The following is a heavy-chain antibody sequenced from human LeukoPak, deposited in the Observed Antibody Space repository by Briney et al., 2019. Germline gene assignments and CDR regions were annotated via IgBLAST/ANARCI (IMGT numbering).Heavy chain of an antibody. J-gene: IGHJ3*02. CDR2: IRSKPNTYAT. Sequence: PGGSLRLSCAASGFNFIDSAMHWVRQASGKGLEWVGRIRSKPNTYATAYAASVKGRFTISRDDSKNTAYLQMNSLKTEDTAVYYCTPYYFDSSGYSYAFHIWGQGTMVTVSS. CDR1: GFNFIDSA. V-gene: IGHV3-73*01. CDR3: TPYYFDSSGYSYAFHI. D-gene: IGHD3-22*01.